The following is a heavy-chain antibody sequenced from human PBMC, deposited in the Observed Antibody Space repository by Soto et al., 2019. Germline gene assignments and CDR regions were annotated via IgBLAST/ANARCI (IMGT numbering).Heavy chain of an antibody. CDR2: IYHSGST. CDR3: ARDRRRCSGGSCYSGRFDP. D-gene: IGHD2-15*01. V-gene: IGHV4-38-2*02. Sequence: PSETLSLTCAVSGYSISSGYYWGWIRQPPGKGLEWIGSIYHSGSTYYNPSLKSRVTISVDTSKNQSSLKLSSVTAADTAVYYCARDRRRCSGGSCYSGRFDPWGQGTLVTVSS. CDR1: GYSISSGYY. J-gene: IGHJ5*02.